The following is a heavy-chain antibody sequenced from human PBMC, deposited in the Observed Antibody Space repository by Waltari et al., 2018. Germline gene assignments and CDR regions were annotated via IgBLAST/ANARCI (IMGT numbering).Heavy chain of an antibody. CDR3: TRGRAVAGSYYFDY. Sequence: EVQLVESGGGLIQLGGSLGLSCVVSGFSAGQNEMCGGRQAPGKGLRWVSVIHGGGLTFYSGSVKGRFTISRDSSKTTLYLQMHSLRAEDTAVYYCTRGRAVAGSYYFDYWGQGTLVTVSS. D-gene: IGHD6-13*01. CDR2: IHGGGLT. CDR1: GFSAGQNE. J-gene: IGHJ4*02. V-gene: IGHV3-53*01.